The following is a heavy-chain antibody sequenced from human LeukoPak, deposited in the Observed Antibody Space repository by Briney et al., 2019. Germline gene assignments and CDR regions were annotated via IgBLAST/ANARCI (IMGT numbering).Heavy chain of an antibody. CDR3: AKDARQQINWFDS. V-gene: IGHV3-30*02. D-gene: IGHD6-13*01. Sequence: GGSLRLSCSASGFSFNTYGMHWVRQTPGKGLEWVAFIRDDGSVKHYADFLRGRFTISRDNSKNTLYLQMHGLTTEDTSIYYCAKDARQQINWFDSWGQGTLVTVSS. J-gene: IGHJ5*01. CDR2: IRDDGSVK. CDR1: GFSFNTYG.